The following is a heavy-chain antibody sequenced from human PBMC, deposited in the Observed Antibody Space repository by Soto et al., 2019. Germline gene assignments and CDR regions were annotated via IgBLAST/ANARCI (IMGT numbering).Heavy chain of an antibody. CDR1: GGSFNSGDYH. V-gene: IGHV4-30-4*01. Sequence: SETLSLTCTVSGGSFNSGDYHWNWIRQSPEKGLEWIGYIYYSGGTYYNPSLKSRLLISVDPSKNQFSLTLSSVTAADTAVYYCAVHSGYSNYFFDAWGPGTLVTVSS. CDR2: IYYSGGT. J-gene: IGHJ4*02. D-gene: IGHD3-22*01. CDR3: AVHSGYSNYFFDA.